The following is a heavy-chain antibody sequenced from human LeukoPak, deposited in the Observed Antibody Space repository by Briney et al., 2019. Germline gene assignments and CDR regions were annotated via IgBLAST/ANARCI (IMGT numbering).Heavy chain of an antibody. V-gene: IGHV3-30*04. J-gene: IGHJ3*02. CDR3: ARDRLGWNYHLKLDAFDI. CDR1: GFTFSSYA. Sequence: PGGSLRLSCAASGFTFSSYAMHWVRQAPGKGLEWVAVISYDGSNKYYADSVKGRFTISRDNSKNTLYLQMNSLRAEDTAVYYCARDRLGWNYHLKLDAFDIWGQGTMVTVSS. D-gene: IGHD1-7*01. CDR2: ISYDGSNK.